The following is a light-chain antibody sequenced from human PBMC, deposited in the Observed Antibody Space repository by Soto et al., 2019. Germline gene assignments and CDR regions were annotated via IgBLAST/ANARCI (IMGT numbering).Light chain of an antibody. CDR1: SSDVGTYNL. J-gene: IGLJ1*01. CDR3: CSYAGSSTYV. Sequence: QSALTQPASVSGSPGKSITISCTGTSSDVGTYNLVSWYQQHPGKAPKVMIYEVSKRPSGVSNRFSGSKSGNTASLTISGLQAEDEADYYCCSYAGSSTYVFGTGTKLTVL. V-gene: IGLV2-23*02. CDR2: EVS.